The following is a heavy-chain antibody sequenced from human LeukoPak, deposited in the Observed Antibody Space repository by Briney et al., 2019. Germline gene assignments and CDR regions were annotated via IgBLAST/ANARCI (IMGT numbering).Heavy chain of an antibody. Sequence: PGGSLRLSCAASGFTFSSYAMSWVRQAPGKGLEWVSGISDSGGVTYYADSVKGRFTISRDNYKNTLYLQMNSLRAEDTAIYYCAKEYFSGWYGKMAFWGQGTLVTVSS. CDR1: GFTFSSYA. V-gene: IGHV3-23*01. CDR3: AKEYFSGWYGKMAF. D-gene: IGHD6-19*01. J-gene: IGHJ4*02. CDR2: ISDSGGVT.